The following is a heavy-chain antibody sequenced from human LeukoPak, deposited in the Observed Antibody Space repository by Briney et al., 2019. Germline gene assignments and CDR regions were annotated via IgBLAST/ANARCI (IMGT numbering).Heavy chain of an antibody. D-gene: IGHD2-15*01. J-gene: IGHJ3*02. Sequence: ASVKVSCKASGYTFTGYYMHWVRQAPGQGLEWMGWINPNSGGTNYAQKFQGRVTMTRDTSISTAYMELSSLRSEDTAVYYCASAPAVYCSGGSCYSAVEAFDIWGQGTMVTVSS. CDR1: GYTFTGYY. CDR3: ASAPAVYCSGGSCYSAVEAFDI. CDR2: INPNSGGT. V-gene: IGHV1-2*02.